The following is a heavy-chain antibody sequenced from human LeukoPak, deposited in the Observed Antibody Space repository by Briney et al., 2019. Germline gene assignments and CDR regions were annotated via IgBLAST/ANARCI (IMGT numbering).Heavy chain of an antibody. J-gene: IGHJ4*02. Sequence: PGRSLRLSCAASGFTFSSYAMHWVRQAPGKGLEWVAVISYDGSNKYYADSVKGRFTISRDNSKNTLYLQMNSLRAEDTAVYYCARDQGWELGGFDYWGQGTLVTVSS. V-gene: IGHV3-30-3*01. CDR1: GFTFSSYA. D-gene: IGHD1-26*01. CDR2: ISYDGSNK. CDR3: ARDQGWELGGFDY.